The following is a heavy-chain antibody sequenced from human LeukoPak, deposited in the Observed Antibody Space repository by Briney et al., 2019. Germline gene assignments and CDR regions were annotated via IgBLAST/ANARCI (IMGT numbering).Heavy chain of an antibody. CDR2: IYYSGST. J-gene: IGHJ4*02. D-gene: IGHD3-3*01. CDR3: ARVSDLDFWSGYYLFDY. CDR1: GFTFSSYT. V-gene: IGHV4-59*01. Sequence: GSLRLSCAASGFTFSSYTMHWIRQPPGKGLEWIGYIYYSGSTNYNPSLKSRVTISVDTSKNQFSLKLSSVTAADTAVYYCARVSDLDFWSGYYLFDYWGQGTLVTVSS.